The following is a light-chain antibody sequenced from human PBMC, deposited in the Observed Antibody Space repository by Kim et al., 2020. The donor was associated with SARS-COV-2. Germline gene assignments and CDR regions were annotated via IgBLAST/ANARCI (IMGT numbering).Light chain of an antibody. CDR1: QSVTSTH. Sequence: EIVLAQPPGTLSLSPGERATLSCRASQSVTSTHLAWYQQKPGQAPRLLIYGAFNRATGIPDRFSGSESGTDFTLTISRLEPEDFAVYYCQHYGGSSLTFGGGTKVDIK. CDR3: QHYGGSSLT. V-gene: IGKV3-20*01. J-gene: IGKJ4*01. CDR2: GAF.